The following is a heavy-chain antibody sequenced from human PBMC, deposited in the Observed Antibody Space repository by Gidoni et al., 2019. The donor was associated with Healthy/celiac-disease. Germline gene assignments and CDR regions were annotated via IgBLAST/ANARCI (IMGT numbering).Heavy chain of an antibody. V-gene: IGHV3-23*01. CDR1: GFTFSSYA. Sequence: EVQLLASGGGLVQPGGSLRLSCAASGFTFSSYAMSWVRQAPGKGLEWVSAISGSGGSTYYADSVKGRFTISRDNSKNTLYLQMNSLRAEDTAVYYCASLGDSSGYYIGDYWGQGTLVTVSS. CDR2: ISGSGGST. D-gene: IGHD3-22*01. J-gene: IGHJ4*02. CDR3: ASLGDSSGYYIGDY.